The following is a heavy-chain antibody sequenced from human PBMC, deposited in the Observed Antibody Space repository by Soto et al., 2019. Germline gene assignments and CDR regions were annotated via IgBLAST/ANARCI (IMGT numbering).Heavy chain of an antibody. CDR1: GGSISSGDYY. CDR3: ARVMTTVEIYYYYGMDV. J-gene: IGHJ6*02. CDR2: IYYSGST. D-gene: IGHD4-17*01. Sequence: QVQLQEAGPGLVKPSQTLSLTCTVSGGSISSGDYYWSWIRQPPGKGLEWIGYIYYSGSTYYNPSLKSRVTISVDTSKCQCSLNVSSVTAADTAVYYCARVMTTVEIYYYYGMDVWGQGTTVTVSS. V-gene: IGHV4-30-4*01.